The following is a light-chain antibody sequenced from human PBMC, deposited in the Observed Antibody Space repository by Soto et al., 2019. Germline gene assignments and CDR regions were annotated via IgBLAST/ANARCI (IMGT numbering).Light chain of an antibody. V-gene: IGKV1-27*01. CDR1: QGISNY. J-gene: IGKJ2*01. CDR3: QKYNSAPHT. Sequence: DTQMTQTPSSVSASVGDRVTITCRASQGISNYLAWYQQNPGKVPKVLIYAASTLQSGVPSRFSGSGSGTDLTLTISSLQPEDVATYYCQKYNSAPHTFGQGTKLEIK. CDR2: AAS.